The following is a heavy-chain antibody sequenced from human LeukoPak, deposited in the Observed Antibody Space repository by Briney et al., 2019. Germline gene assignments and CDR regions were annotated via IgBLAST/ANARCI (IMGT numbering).Heavy chain of an antibody. CDR1: GGTFSSYA. CDR3: ARSIIGSSPPNWFDP. V-gene: IGHV1-69*01. D-gene: IGHD6-13*01. CDR2: IIPIFGTA. Sequence: SVKVSCKASGGTFSSYAISWVRQAPGQGLEWMGGIIPIFGTANYAEKFQGRVTITADESTSTAYMELSSLRSEDTAVYYCARSIIGSSPPNWFDPWGQGTLVTVSS. J-gene: IGHJ5*02.